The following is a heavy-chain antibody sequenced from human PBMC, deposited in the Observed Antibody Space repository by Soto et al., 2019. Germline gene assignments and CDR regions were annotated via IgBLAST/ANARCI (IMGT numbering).Heavy chain of an antibody. V-gene: IGHV4-30-4*01. CDR1: GDSVSSVGFH. CDR2: IYNGGST. CDR3: ARAPVGLDTISYFDY. J-gene: IGHJ4*02. Sequence: SETLSLTSTVSGDSVSSVGFHWAWLRRPPGKGLEWIGYIYNGGSTYYRPSLESRMHVSLDATRNHYSLRLTSVTAADTAVYFCARAPVGLDTISYFDYWGQGKLVTVSS. D-gene: IGHD3-3*01.